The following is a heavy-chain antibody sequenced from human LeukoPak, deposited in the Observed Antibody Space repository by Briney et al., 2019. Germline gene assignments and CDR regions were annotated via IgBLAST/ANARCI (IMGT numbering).Heavy chain of an antibody. Sequence: GSLRLSFSASGFTFNSYNMNWVPQAPRKGLEWVSSISSSSSYIYYADSVKGRFTISRDNAKNSLYLQMNSLRAEDTAVYYCARSRSYRGGYYFDYWGQGTLVTVSS. CDR3: ARSRSYRGGYYFDY. V-gene: IGHV3-21*01. CDR1: GFTFNSYN. D-gene: IGHD1-26*01. J-gene: IGHJ4*02. CDR2: ISSSSSYI.